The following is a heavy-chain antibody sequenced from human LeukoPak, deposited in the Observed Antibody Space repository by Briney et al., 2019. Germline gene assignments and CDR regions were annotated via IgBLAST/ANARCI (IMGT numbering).Heavy chain of an antibody. CDR3: ARGPKDYYGSGLYDY. CDR2: MNPNSGNT. D-gene: IGHD3-10*01. J-gene: IGHJ4*02. V-gene: IGHV1-8*02. CDR1: GYTFTGYY. Sequence: ASVKVSCKASGYTFTGYYMHWVRQAPGQGLEWMGWMNPNSGNTGYAQKFQGRVTMTRNTSISTAYMELSSLRSEDTAVYYCARGPKDYYGSGLYDYWGQGTLVTVSS.